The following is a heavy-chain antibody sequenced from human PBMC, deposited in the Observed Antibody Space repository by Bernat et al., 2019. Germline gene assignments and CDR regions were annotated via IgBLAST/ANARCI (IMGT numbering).Heavy chain of an antibody. CDR3: ARNGAYCIEV. V-gene: IGHV4-34*01. D-gene: IGHD1-1*01. J-gene: IGHJ6*02. Sequence: QVQLVESGGGLVKPGGSLRLSCAASGFTFSDYYMSWIRQAPGKGLAWIEEIEHGGATNYKPSLKSRVNISVDKSKKQYSLELSSVTDADTAMYYCARNGAYCIEVWDQGTTVTVS. CDR1: GFTFSDYY. CDR2: IEHGGAT.